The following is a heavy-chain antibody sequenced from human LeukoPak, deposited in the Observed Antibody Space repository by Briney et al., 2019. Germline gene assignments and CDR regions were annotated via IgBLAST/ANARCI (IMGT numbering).Heavy chain of an antibody. CDR2: IKSKTDGGTT. V-gene: IGHV3-15*01. D-gene: IGHD6-19*01. J-gene: IGHJ5*02. Sequence: GGSLRLSCAASGFTFSNAWMSWVRQAPGKGLEWVGRIKSKTDGGTTDYAAPVKGRFTISRDDSKNTLYLQMNSPKTEDTAAYYCTTDPGGWYEGVNWFDPWGQGTLVTVSS. CDR1: GFTFSNAW. CDR3: TTDPGGWYEGVNWFDP.